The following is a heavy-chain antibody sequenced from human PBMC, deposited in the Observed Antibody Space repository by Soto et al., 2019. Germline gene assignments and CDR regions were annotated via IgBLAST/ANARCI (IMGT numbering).Heavy chain of an antibody. CDR1: GFIFSPYW. J-gene: IGHJ6*02. Sequence: GVSLRLSCAASGFIFSPYWMNWVRQAPGKGLEWVANIKKDGNEKYYVDSVKGRFFISRDNAKNSLYLQLNSLRAEDTAVYYCARDADASGWYHYGMDIWGQGTLVTVSS. CDR2: IKKDGNEK. CDR3: ARDADASGWYHYGMDI. D-gene: IGHD6-19*01. V-gene: IGHV3-7*01.